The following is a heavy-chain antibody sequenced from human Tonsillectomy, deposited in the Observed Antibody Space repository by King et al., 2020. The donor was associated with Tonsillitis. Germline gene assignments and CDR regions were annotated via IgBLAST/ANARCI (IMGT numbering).Heavy chain of an antibody. CDR3: ARHVPYSSGLHWYFDL. CDR1: GGSISSSTYF. D-gene: IGHD6-19*01. Sequence: VQLQESGPGLVKPSETLSLTCTVSGGSISSSTYFWGWIRQPPGKGLEWIGSSYYVGSTYYSPSLRSRVTMSLDMSKNQFSLKLSSVTAADTAVYYCARHVPYSSGLHWYFDLWGRGTLVTVSS. CDR2: SYYVGST. V-gene: IGHV4-39*07. J-gene: IGHJ2*01.